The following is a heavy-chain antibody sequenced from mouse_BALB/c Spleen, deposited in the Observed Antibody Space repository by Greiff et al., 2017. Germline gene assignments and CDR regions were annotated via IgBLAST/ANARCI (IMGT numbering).Heavy chain of an antibody. CDR3: ARKGFTWYFDD. J-gene: IGHJ1*01. CDR2: ISYSGST. CDR1: GYSITSDYV. V-gene: IGHV3-2*02. D-gene: IGHD1-1*01. Sequence: DVQLQESGPGLVKPSQSLSLTCTATGYSITSDYVWNLIRQSPGNKLEWVGYISYSGSTSYNPSLKSRISITRDTSKNQFFLQLNSVTTEDTATYYCARKGFTWYFDDWGAGTTVTVSS.